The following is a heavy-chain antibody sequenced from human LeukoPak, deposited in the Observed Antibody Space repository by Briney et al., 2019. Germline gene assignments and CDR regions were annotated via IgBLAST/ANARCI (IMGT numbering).Heavy chain of an antibody. Sequence: GGSLGLSCEASGFTFGSYAMYWVRQAPGKGLEWVAGIFGSGGSPHYADSVKGRFTISRDNSQNTVYLQINSLRAEDAAVYYCGKTTVGYSSGQKPAWPVDYWGQGTLVTVSS. CDR1: GFTFGSYA. V-gene: IGHV3-23*01. CDR2: IFGSGGSP. J-gene: IGHJ4*02. CDR3: GKTTVGYSSGQKPAWPVDY. D-gene: IGHD5-18*01.